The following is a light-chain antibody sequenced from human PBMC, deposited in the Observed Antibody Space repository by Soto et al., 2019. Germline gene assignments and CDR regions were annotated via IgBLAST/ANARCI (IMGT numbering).Light chain of an antibody. CDR3: SSYSSTTTREV. CDR2: EVI. J-gene: IGLJ1*01. CDR1: SSDVGGYNF. Sequence: QSVLTQPASVYGSPGQSITISCTGTSSDVGGYNFVSWYQHHPGTPPKLIIYEVIHRPSGVSNRFSGSKSAITASLTISGLQVEDEADYFCSSYSSTTTREVFGTGTKLTVL. V-gene: IGLV2-14*01.